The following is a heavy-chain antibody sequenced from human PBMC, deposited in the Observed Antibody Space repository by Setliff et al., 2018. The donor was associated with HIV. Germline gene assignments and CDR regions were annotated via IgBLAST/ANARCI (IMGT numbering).Heavy chain of an antibody. J-gene: IGHJ3*02. V-gene: IGHV1-69*05. Sequence: SVKVSCKASGGTLRSHGISWVRQAPGHGLEWMGGIIPMVGTGHYAQRLQGRVTMTTDTSTSTAYMELRSLRSDDTAVYYCARDSEWGSYIFWTFDIWGQGTMVTVSS. CDR2: IIPMVGTG. D-gene: IGHD1-26*01. CDR1: GGTLRSHG. CDR3: ARDSEWGSYIFWTFDI.